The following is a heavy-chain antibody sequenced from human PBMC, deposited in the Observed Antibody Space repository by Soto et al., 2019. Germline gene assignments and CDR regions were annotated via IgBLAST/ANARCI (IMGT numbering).Heavy chain of an antibody. CDR3: AKDPPYSALGLTFDI. V-gene: IGHV3-23*01. D-gene: IGHD4-4*01. Sequence: QPGGSLRLSCAASGFVFSKYAMGWVRQAPGQGLEWVSTISATGGITYYADSVKVRFTISRDNSKNTLYLQMNSLRADDTAVYYCAKDPPYSALGLTFDIWGQGTMVTVSS. CDR2: ISATGGIT. J-gene: IGHJ3*02. CDR1: GFVFSKYA.